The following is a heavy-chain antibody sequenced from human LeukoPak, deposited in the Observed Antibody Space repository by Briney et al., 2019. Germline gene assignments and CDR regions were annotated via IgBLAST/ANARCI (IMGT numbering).Heavy chain of an antibody. V-gene: IGHV4-59*01. CDR3: ARNAYYDILTGYYPFDP. Sequence: SETLSLTCTVSSDSIRSYYWSWIRQPPGKGLEWIGYIYYSGSTNYNPSLKSRVTISVDTSKNQFSLKLSSVTAADTAVYYCARNAYYDILTGYYPFDPWGQGTLVTVSS. D-gene: IGHD3-9*01. J-gene: IGHJ5*02. CDR2: IYYSGST. CDR1: SDSIRSYY.